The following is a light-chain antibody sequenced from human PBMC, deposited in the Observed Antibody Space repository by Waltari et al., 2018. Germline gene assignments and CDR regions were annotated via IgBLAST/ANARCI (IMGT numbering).Light chain of an antibody. V-gene: IGLV2-14*03. CDR3: SSYTSSTVV. CDR1: SSDVGGYNY. CDR2: DVS. J-gene: IGLJ2*01. Sequence: QSALTQPASVSGSPGQSITISCTGTSSDVGGYNYVSWYQQHPGKAPKRMIYDVSNRPSGVSNRFSSSKSGNTASLTISGLQAEDEADYYCSSYTSSTVVFGGGTKLTVL.